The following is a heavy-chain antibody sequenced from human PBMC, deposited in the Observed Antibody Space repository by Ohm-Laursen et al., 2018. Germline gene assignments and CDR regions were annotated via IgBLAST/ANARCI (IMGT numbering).Heavy chain of an antibody. D-gene: IGHD6-13*01. CDR2: IYYSGST. V-gene: IGHV4-31*03. CDR1: GGSISSGGYY. J-gene: IGHJ4*02. CDR3: AKVPARQAVASHFDY. Sequence: TLSLTCPVSGGSISSGGYYWSWIRQHPGKGLEWIGYIYYSGSTYYNPSLKSRVTISVDTSKNQFSLKLSSVTAADTAIYYCAKVPARQAVASHFDYWGQGTLVTVSS.